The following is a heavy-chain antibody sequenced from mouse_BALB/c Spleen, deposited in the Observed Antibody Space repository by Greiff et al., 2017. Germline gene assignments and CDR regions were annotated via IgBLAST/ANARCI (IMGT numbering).Heavy chain of an antibody. Sequence: VQLQQSGAELAKPGASVKMSCKASGYTFTSYWMHWVKQRPGQGLEWIGYINPSTGYTEYNQKFKDKATLTADKSSSTAYMQLSSLTSEDSAVYYCAEGGRGYWGQGTTLTVSS. CDR1: GYTFTSYW. CDR2: INPSTGYT. D-gene: IGHD3-3*01. J-gene: IGHJ2*01. V-gene: IGHV1-7*01. CDR3: AEGGRGY.